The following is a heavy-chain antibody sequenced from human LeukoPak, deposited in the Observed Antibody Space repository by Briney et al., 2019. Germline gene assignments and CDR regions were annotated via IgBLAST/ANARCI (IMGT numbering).Heavy chain of an antibody. V-gene: IGHV1-18*01. Sequence: ASVKVSCKASGYTFTSYGISWVRQAPGQGLEWMGWISAYNGNTNYAQKLRGRVTMTTNTSTSTAYMELRSLRSDDTAVYYCARDSFTLLVEHTVNYYYYGMDVWGQGTTVTVSS. CDR1: GYTFTSYG. J-gene: IGHJ6*02. CDR2: ISAYNGNT. CDR3: ARDSFTLLVEHTVNYYYYGMDV. D-gene: IGHD2-2*01.